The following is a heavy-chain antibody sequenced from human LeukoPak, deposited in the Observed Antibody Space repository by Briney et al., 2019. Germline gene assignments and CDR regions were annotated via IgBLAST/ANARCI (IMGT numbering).Heavy chain of an antibody. CDR3: AKWMGRDS. Sequence: GGSLRLSCAASGFSFRTHWMSWVRQAPGKGLEWVANINQDGRKKFYVDSVEGRLTISRDDAKTSLFLQMNSLRVEDTAVYYCAKWMGRDSWGQGTLVTVSS. V-gene: IGHV3-7*02. CDR2: INQDGRKK. CDR1: GFSFRTHW. J-gene: IGHJ4*02. D-gene: IGHD6-19*01.